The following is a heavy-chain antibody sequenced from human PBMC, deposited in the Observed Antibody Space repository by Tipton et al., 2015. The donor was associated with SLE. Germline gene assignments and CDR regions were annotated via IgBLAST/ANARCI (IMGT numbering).Heavy chain of an antibody. CDR1: GGSISKGGYY. V-gene: IGHV4-31*03. J-gene: IGHJ5*02. CDR2: IYYSGRT. CDR3: ARDRVVVGTGGWFDT. Sequence: TLSLTCTVSGGSISKGGYYRSWIRHRPGNGLEWIGYIYYSGRTYYNPSLESRVSISIDTSKNQFSLNLFSVTAADTAVYYCARDRVVVGTGGWFDTWGQGTLVTVSA. D-gene: IGHD2-8*02.